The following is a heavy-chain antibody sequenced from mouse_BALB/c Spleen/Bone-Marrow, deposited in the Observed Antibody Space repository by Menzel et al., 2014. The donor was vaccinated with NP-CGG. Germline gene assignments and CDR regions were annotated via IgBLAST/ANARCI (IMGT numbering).Heavy chain of an antibody. Sequence: VQLQQSGAELVKPGASVKLSCKASGYTFTNYWMHWVKQRPGQGLEWIGEIDPSDSYSNYNQNFKVKATLTVDKSSSTAYMQLTSLTSEDSAVYYCARGVVYYYAMDYWGQGTSVTVSS. V-gene: IGHV1-69*02. CDR2: IDPSDSYS. CDR3: ARGVVYYYAMDY. J-gene: IGHJ4*01. CDR1: GYTFTNYW.